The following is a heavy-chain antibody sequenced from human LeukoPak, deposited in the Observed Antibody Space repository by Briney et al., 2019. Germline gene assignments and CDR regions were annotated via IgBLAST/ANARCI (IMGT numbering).Heavy chain of an antibody. V-gene: IGHV3-21*04. D-gene: IGHD4-17*01. J-gene: IGHJ5*02. CDR1: GFTLSTYT. CDR3: AKDSLGLRPYNWFDP. CDR2: ISSSSSYI. Sequence: PGGSLRLSCAASGFTLSTYTMNWVRQAPGKGLEWVSSISSSSSYIYYADSVKGRFTISRDDAKNSLSLQMNSLRAEDTAVYYCAKDSLGLRPYNWFDPWGQGTLVTVSS.